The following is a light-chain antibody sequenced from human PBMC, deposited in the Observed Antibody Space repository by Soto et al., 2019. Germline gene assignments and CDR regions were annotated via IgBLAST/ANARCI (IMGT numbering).Light chain of an antibody. V-gene: IGKV3-20*01. CDR2: GVS. CDR1: QSVSSNY. CDR3: EQSGSSPRT. Sequence: ELERTQYRATLSVAGGGRATLSCRASQSVSSNYFAWYQQKPGQAPRLLIYGVSSRATGIPDRFSGSGSGTDFTLTISRLEPEEFAVYYCEQSGSSPRTFGQGTKVDIK. J-gene: IGKJ1*01.